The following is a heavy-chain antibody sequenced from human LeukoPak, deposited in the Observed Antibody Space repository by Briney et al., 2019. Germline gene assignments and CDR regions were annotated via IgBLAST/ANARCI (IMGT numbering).Heavy chain of an antibody. CDR1: GFTFSSYS. CDR3: ARERGYSSSAFDI. Sequence: GGSLRLSCAASGFTFSSYSMNWVRQAPGKGLEWVSSISTSSVYIYYGDSLKGRFTISRDNAKNSLYLQMKSLRAEDTAVYYCARERGYSSSAFDIWGQGTMVTVSS. D-gene: IGHD5-18*01. V-gene: IGHV3-21*01. J-gene: IGHJ3*02. CDR2: ISTSSVYI.